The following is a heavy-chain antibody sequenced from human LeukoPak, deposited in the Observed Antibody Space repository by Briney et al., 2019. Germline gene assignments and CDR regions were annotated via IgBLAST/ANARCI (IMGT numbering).Heavy chain of an antibody. CDR3: ARPPSHDYGDYASYYYYYMDV. J-gene: IGHJ6*03. CDR2: ISSSGSTI. V-gene: IGHV3-11*04. Sequence: PGGSLRLSCAASGFTFSDYYMSWIRQAPGKGLEWVSYISSSGSTIYYADSVKGRFTISRDNAKNSLYLQMNSLRAEDTAVYYCARPPSHDYGDYASYYYYYMDVWGKGTTVTVSS. D-gene: IGHD4-17*01. CDR1: GFTFSDYY.